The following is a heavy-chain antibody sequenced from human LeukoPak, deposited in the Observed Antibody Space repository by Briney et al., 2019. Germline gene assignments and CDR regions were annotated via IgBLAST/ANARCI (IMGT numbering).Heavy chain of an antibody. D-gene: IGHD5-18*01. CDR1: GGTFSSYA. Sequence: SVKVSCKASGGTFSSYAISWVRQAPGQGLEWMGGIIPTFGTANYAQKFQGRVTITADESTSTAYMELSSLRSEDTAVYYCARPGEDRGYSYGYNYWGQGTLVTVSS. V-gene: IGHV1-69*13. CDR2: IIPTFGTA. CDR3: ARPGEDRGYSYGYNY. J-gene: IGHJ4*02.